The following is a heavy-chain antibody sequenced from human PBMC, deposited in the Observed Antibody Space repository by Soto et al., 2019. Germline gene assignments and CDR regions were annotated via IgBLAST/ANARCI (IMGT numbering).Heavy chain of an antibody. D-gene: IGHD1-26*01. CDR2: IYYSGRT. V-gene: IGHV4-59*01. CDR3: ARDLSIVGATGDACDI. CDR1: GGSISSYY. Sequence: SETLSLTCTVSGGSISSYYWSWIRQPPGKGLEWIGYIYYSGRTNYNPSLKSRVTISVDTSKNHFSLKLSSVTAADTAVYYCARDLSIVGATGDACDICGAGAMVTV. J-gene: IGHJ3*02.